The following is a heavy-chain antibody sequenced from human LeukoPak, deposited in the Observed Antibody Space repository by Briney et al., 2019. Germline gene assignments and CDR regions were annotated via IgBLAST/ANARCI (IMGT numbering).Heavy chain of an antibody. CDR1: GFTFSSYA. Sequence: GGSLRLSCAASGFTFSSYAMSWVRQAPGKGLEWVANIKQDGSEKYYVDSVKGRFTISRDNAKNSLYLQMNSLRAEDTAVYYCARVRYGDYGFDAFDIWGLGTMVTVSS. V-gene: IGHV3-7*03. CDR3: ARVRYGDYGFDAFDI. D-gene: IGHD4-17*01. CDR2: IKQDGSEK. J-gene: IGHJ3*02.